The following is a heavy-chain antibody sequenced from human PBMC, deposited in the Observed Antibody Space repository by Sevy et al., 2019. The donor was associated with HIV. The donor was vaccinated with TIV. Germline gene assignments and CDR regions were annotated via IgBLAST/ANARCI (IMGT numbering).Heavy chain of an antibody. D-gene: IGHD6-25*01. CDR2: IYYSGMT. J-gene: IGHJ6*02. Sequence: SETLSLTCTVSGVSISGYYWSWIRQSPGKGLEWIGYIYYSGMTNYNPSLKSRVTISEDTSKNQFSLKLNSVTAADTAVYYCARAAAEYYYGMDVWGQGTKVTVSS. CDR1: GVSISGYY. CDR3: ARAAAEYYYGMDV. V-gene: IGHV4-59*01.